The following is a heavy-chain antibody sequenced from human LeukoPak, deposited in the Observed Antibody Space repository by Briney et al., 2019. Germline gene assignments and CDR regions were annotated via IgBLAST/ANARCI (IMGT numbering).Heavy chain of an antibody. CDR3: AREKEDSFTGLDY. V-gene: IGHV3-66*01. D-gene: IGHD2-8*02. J-gene: IGHJ4*02. CDR2: IYSGGST. Sequence: GGSLRLSCAASGFTVSNNYMTWVRQAPGKGLEWVSVIYSGGSTYYADSVKDRFTISRDNSKNTLYLQMNNLRAEDTAVYYCAREKEDSFTGLDYWGQGTLVTVSS. CDR1: GFTVSNNY.